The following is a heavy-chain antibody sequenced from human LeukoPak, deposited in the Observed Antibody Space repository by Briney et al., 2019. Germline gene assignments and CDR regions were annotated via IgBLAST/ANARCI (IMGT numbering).Heavy chain of an antibody. Sequence: PGGSLRLSCAASGFSFSSFAMGWVRQAPGKGLEWVSAVSASGPNTYYADSVKGRFTVSRDNSKNTLYLQMSSLRADDTAVYYCARGRGSSRYYFDYWGRGTLVTVSS. V-gene: IGHV3-23*01. CDR3: ARGRGSSRYYFDY. CDR2: VSASGPNT. D-gene: IGHD1-26*01. CDR1: GFSFSSFA. J-gene: IGHJ4*02.